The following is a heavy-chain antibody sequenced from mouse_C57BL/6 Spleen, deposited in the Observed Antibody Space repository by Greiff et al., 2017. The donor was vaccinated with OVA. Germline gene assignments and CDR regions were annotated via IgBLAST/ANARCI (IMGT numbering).Heavy chain of an antibody. J-gene: IGHJ4*01. V-gene: IGHV1-58*01. CDR1: GYTFTSYG. Sequence: VQLQQSGAELVRPGSSVKLSCKTSGYTFTSYGINWVKQRPGQGLEWIGYIFLGNGYTEYNEKFKGKATLTSDTSSSTAYLQLSSLASEDSAIYFGERSRGVYWGQGTSVTVSS. CDR3: ERSRGVY. CDR2: IFLGNGYT.